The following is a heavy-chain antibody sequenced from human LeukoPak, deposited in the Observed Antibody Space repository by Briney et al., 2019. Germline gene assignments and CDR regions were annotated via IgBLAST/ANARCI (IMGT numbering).Heavy chain of an antibody. CDR1: GFNFDDYA. CDR3: AKDRAAGTPYSWFDP. Sequence: PGGSLRLSCAASGFNFDDYAMHWVRQAPGKGLGWVSFISGDGGTTYYADSVKGRFTISRDNSKNSLYLQMNSLRIEDTALYYCAKDRAAGTPYSWFDPWGQGTLVTVSS. V-gene: IGHV3-43*02. D-gene: IGHD6-13*01. J-gene: IGHJ5*02. CDR2: ISGDGGTT.